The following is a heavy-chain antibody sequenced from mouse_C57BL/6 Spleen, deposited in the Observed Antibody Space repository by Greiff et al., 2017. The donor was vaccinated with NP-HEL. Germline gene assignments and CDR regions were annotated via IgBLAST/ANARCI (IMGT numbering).Heavy chain of an antibody. J-gene: IGHJ1*03. V-gene: IGHV2-2*01. CDR2: IWSGGST. CDR1: GFSLTSYG. Sequence: VQLVESGPGLVQPSQSLSITCTVSGFSLTSYGVHWVRQSPGKGLEWLGVIWSGGSTDYNAAFISRLSISKDNSKSQVFFKMNSLQADDTAIYYCARSDGYYYWYFDVWGTGTTVTVSS. D-gene: IGHD2-3*01. CDR3: ARSDGYYYWYFDV.